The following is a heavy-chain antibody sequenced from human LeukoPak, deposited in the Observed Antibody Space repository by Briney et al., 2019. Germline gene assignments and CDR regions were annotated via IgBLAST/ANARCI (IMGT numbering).Heavy chain of an antibody. CDR1: GLSFNTNT. J-gene: IGHJ5*01. CDR2: ISSSSRYI. CDR3: ASHPRSDNGDFLFDF. D-gene: IGHD4-17*01. Sequence: KPGGSRGLSFTGPGLSFNTNTMNWVRQPPRRGWEGVQSISSSSRYILYAESVKGRFTISRDNAQNSLFLQMDSLRDEDTAVYYCASHPRSDNGDFLFDFWGQGTLVTVSS. V-gene: IGHV3-21*01.